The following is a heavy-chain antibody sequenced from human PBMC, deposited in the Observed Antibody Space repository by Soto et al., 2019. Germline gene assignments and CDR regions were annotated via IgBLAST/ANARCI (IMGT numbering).Heavy chain of an antibody. Sequence: GGSLRLSCAASGFTFSSYGMHWVRQAPGKGLEWVAVIWYDGSNKYYADSVKGRFTISRDNSKNTLYLQMNSLRAEDTAVYYCARDRGGYRKTPAYMDVWGKGTTVTVSS. CDR2: IWYDGSNK. CDR3: ARDRGGYRKTPAYMDV. J-gene: IGHJ6*03. CDR1: GFTFSSYG. V-gene: IGHV3-33*01. D-gene: IGHD5-18*01.